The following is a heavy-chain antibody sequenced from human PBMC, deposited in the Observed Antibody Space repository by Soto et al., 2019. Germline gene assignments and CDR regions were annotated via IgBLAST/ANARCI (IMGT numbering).Heavy chain of an antibody. Sequence: QVQLVESGGGVVQPGRSLRLSCATSGFTFSSYLIHWVRQTPDKGLEWVAFISRDGSNEYYADSVKGRFTISRDNSKNTLDLEMNCLRAEDTAVYYCARDDEGGSDCDLGYWGQGTLVTVSS. D-gene: IGHD3-10*01. CDR3: ARDDEGGSDCDLGY. J-gene: IGHJ4*02. CDR2: ISRDGSNE. V-gene: IGHV3-30-3*01. CDR1: GFTFSSYL.